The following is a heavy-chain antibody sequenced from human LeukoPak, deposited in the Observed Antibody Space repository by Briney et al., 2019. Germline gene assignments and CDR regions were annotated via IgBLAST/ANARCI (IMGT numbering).Heavy chain of an antibody. CDR1: GFTFSSYA. CDR3: AKAQRTIRQYFYDGMDV. V-gene: IGHV3-23*01. J-gene: IGHJ6*02. CDR2: VRGSGSST. D-gene: IGHD3-9*01. Sequence: AGSLRLSCAASGFTFSSYAMSWVRQAPGKGLEWVSAVRGSGSSTYYADSVKGRFTISRDNSKNTLYLQMNSLRAEDTAVYFCAKAQRTIRQYFYDGMDVWGQGATVTVSS.